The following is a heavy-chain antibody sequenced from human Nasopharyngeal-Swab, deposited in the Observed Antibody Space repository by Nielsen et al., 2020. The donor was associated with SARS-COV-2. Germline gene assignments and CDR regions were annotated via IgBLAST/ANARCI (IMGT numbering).Heavy chain of an antibody. CDR2: IYYNGNT. D-gene: IGHD6-13*01. CDR1: GDSIAYSTFY. CDR3: VRSSSWYYFDY. Sequence: SETLSLTCTAPGDSIAYSTFYWGWNRQPPGKGLERIGNIYYNGNTYQNPSLKSRLTISVDKSKNQFSLQRSCVTAADTAVYYCVRSSSWYYFDYWAQGTQVTVSS. V-gene: IGHV4-39*01. J-gene: IGHJ4*02.